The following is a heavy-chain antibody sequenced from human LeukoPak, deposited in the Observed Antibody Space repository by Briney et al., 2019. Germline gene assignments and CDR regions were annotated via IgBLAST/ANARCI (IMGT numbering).Heavy chain of an antibody. CDR2: ISAYNGNT. D-gene: IGHD4-17*01. CDR3: ARPNEDYGDYVDYYYGMDV. J-gene: IGHJ6*02. Sequence: GASVKVSCKASGYTFTSYGISWVRQAPGQGLEWMGWISAYNGNTNYAQKLQGRVTMTTDTSTSTAYMELRSLRSDDTAVYYCARPNEDYGDYVDYYYGMDVWGQGTTVTVSS. V-gene: IGHV1-18*01. CDR1: GYTFTSYG.